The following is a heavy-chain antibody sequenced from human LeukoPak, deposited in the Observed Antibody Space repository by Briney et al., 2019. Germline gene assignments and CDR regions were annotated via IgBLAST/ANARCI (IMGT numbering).Heavy chain of an antibody. Sequence: GASVKVSCKASGGTFSSYAISWVRQAPGQGLEWMGGIIPTFPIAKYAQKFQGRVTITADKSTSTAYMELSSLRSEDTAVYYCARAPDGNYGARSYFWGRGWFDPWGQGTLVTVSS. D-gene: IGHD3-10*01. J-gene: IGHJ5*02. CDR1: GGTFSSYA. V-gene: IGHV1-69*10. CDR2: IIPTFPIA. CDR3: ARAPDGNYGARSYFWGRGWFDP.